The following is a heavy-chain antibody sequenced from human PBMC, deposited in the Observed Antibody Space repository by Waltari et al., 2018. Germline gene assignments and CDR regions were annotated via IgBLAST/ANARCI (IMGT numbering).Heavy chain of an antibody. D-gene: IGHD5-18*01. Sequence: TVSGGSINSYYWSWIRQPPGKGLEWIGYLYYSGSTNYNPSLKSRVTISVDTSKNQFSLKLSSVTAADTAVYYCARLSAMVRWFDPWGQGTLVTVSS. CDR1: GGSINSYY. CDR3: ARLSAMVRWFDP. CDR2: LYYSGST. J-gene: IGHJ5*02. V-gene: IGHV4-59*08.